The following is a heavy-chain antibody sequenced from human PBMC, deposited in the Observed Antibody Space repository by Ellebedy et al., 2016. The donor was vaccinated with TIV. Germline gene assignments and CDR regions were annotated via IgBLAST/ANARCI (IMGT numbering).Heavy chain of an antibody. D-gene: IGHD4-11*01. CDR1: GGTFSSYA. CDR2: IIPIFGTA. Sequence: SVKVSXKASGGTFSSYAISWVRQAPGQGLEWMGGIIPIFGTANYAQKFQGRVTITADESTSTAYMELSSLRSEDTAVYYCANGPQVGYSNPATYDYWGQGTLVTVSS. CDR3: ANGPQVGYSNPATYDY. J-gene: IGHJ4*02. V-gene: IGHV1-69*13.